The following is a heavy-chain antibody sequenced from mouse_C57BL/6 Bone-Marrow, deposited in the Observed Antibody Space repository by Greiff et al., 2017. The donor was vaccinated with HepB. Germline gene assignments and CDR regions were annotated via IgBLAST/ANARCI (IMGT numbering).Heavy chain of an antibody. Sequence: EVQLQQSGPELVKPGASVKISCKASGYTFTDYYMKWVKQSHGKSLEWIGDINPNNGGTSYNQKFKGKATLTVDKSSSTAYMELRSLTSEDSAVYYCARHGYQAWFAYWGQGTLVTVSA. J-gene: IGHJ3*01. CDR1: GYTFTDYY. D-gene: IGHD2-2*01. V-gene: IGHV1-26*01. CDR2: INPNNGGT. CDR3: ARHGYQAWFAY.